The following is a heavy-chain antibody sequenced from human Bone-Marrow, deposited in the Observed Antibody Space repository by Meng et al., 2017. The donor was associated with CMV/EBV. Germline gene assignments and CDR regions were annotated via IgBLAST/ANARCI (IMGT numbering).Heavy chain of an antibody. V-gene: IGHV1-2*02. J-gene: IGHJ4*02. CDR1: GFRFSAYY. D-gene: IGHD3-3*01. CDR2: INPNNGDT. CDR3: VRDFFNRVDY. Sequence: ASVKVSCKTSGFRFSAYYLHWVRQAPGQGPEWMGWINPNNGDTKFAQRFQGRVTLTRDTSITTAYLEMNNLTLDDTAIYYCVRDFFNRVDYWGQGTRVTVYS.